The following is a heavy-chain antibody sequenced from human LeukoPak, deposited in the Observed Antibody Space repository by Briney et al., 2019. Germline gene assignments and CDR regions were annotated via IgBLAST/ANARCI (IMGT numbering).Heavy chain of an antibody. D-gene: IGHD6-13*01. CDR2: INHSGST. V-gene: IGHV4-34*01. J-gene: IGHJ4*02. CDR3: ASGTAAEMGY. CDR1: GESFSSYY. Sequence: SETLSLTCAVYGESFSSYYWSWIRQPPGKGLEWIGEINHSGSTNYNPSLKSRVTISVDTSKNQFSLKLSSVTAADTAVYYCASGTAAEMGYWGQGTQVTVSS.